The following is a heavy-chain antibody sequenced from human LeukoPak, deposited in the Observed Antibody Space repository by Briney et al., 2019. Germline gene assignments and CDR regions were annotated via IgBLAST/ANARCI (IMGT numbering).Heavy chain of an antibody. CDR3: AREGVTGDAFDI. J-gene: IGHJ3*02. D-gene: IGHD3-10*01. CDR2: INPNSGGT. V-gene: IGHV1-2*02. CDR1: GYTFTGYY. Sequence: GASVKVSCKASGYTFTGYYMHWVRQAPGQGGEWMGWINPNSGGTNYAQKFQGRVTMTRDTSISTAYMELSSLRSEDTAVYYCAREGVTGDAFDIWGQGTMVTVSS.